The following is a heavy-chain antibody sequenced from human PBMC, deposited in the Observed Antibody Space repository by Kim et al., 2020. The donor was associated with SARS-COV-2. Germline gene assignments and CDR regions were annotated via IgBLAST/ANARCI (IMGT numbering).Heavy chain of an antibody. D-gene: IGHD3-9*01. Sequence: ASVKVSCKASGYTFTSYGISWVRQAPGQGLEWMGWISAYNGNTNYAQKLQGRVTMTTDTSTSTAYMELRSLRSDDTAVYYCARVPLRYFDWLGGYYGMDVWGQGTTVTVSS. V-gene: IGHV1-18*01. CDR1: GYTFTSYG. J-gene: IGHJ6*02. CDR2: ISAYNGNT. CDR3: ARVPLRYFDWLGGYYGMDV.